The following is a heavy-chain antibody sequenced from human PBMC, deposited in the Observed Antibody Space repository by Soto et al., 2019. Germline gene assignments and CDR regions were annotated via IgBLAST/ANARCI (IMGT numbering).Heavy chain of an antibody. V-gene: IGHV3-7*01. Sequence: GGSLRLSCAASGFTFSTSWMNWVRQAPGKGLEWVASTEPDTNKKYYVDSVKGRFTISRDDAKSSLYLQMNSLRVEDTAIYYCARDRGYNCFNLWGQGTLVTVSS. CDR3: ARDRGYNCFNL. CDR1: GFTFSTSW. CDR2: TEPDTNKK. J-gene: IGHJ5*02.